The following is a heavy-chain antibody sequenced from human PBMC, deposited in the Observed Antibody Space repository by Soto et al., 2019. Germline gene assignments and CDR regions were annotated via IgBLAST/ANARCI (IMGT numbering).Heavy chain of an antibody. D-gene: IGHD2-2*01. V-gene: IGHV3-11*05. J-gene: IGHJ4*02. CDR1: GFTFSDYY. Sequence: GGSLRLSCAASGFTFSDYYMSWIRQAPGKGLEWVSYISSSSSYTNYADSVKGRFTISRDNAKNSLYLQMNSLRAEDTAVYYCARELGYCSSTSCPYLDYWGQGTLVTVS. CDR2: ISSSSSYT. CDR3: ARELGYCSSTSCPYLDY.